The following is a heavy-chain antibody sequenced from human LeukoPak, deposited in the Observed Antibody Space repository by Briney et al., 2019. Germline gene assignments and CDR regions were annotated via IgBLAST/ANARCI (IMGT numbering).Heavy chain of an antibody. Sequence: SETLSLTCTVSGDSISNYYWSWFRQPPGRGLEWIGYIYSSGSTKLSPSLKSRVTISVDTSKNQFSLKLSSVTAADTAVYYCARYTDCSGSDCYTNWFGPWGQGTLVTVSS. CDR3: ARYTDCSGSDCYTNWFGP. D-gene: IGHD2-21*02. CDR2: IYSSGST. CDR1: GDSISNYY. J-gene: IGHJ5*02. V-gene: IGHV4-59*01.